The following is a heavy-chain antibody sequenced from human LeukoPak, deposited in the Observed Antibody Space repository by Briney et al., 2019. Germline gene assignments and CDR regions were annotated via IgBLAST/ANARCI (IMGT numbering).Heavy chain of an antibody. CDR2: INPSEGST. J-gene: IGHJ5*02. Sequence: ASVKVSCKASGYAFAAYYIHWVRQAPGRGLEWVGLINPSEGSTRYAQKFQGRVTMTRDASTSTIYIDLNNLGSDDTAIYYCATDRPHNCFDPWGQGSLVTVSS. CDR1: GYAFAAYY. V-gene: IGHV1-46*01. CDR3: ATDRPHNCFDP.